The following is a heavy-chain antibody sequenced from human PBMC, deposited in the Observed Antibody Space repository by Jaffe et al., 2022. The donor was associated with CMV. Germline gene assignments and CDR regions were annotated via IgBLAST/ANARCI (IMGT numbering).Heavy chain of an antibody. CDR2: IWYDGSNK. Sequence: QVQLVESGGGVVQPGRSLRLSCAASGFTFSSYGMHWVRQAPGKGLEWVAVIWYDGSNKYYADSVKGRFTISRDNSKNTLYLQMNSLRAEDTAVYYCARDQGHTHDFEYYFDYWGQGTLVTVSS. CDR3: ARDQGHTHDFEYYFDY. J-gene: IGHJ4*02. V-gene: IGHV3-33*01. CDR1: GFTFSSYG. D-gene: IGHD3-3*01.